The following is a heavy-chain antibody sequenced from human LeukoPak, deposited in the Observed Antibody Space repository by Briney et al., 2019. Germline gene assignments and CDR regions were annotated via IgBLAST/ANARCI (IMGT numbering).Heavy chain of an antibody. CDR3: ARALGPYCSSTSCRIYYYYYMDV. CDR2: IYYSGST. J-gene: IGHJ6*03. D-gene: IGHD2-2*01. CDR1: GGSISSYY. Sequence: SETLSLTCTVSGGSISSYYWSWIRQPPGKGLEWIGYIYYSGSTYYNPSLKSRVTISVDTSKNQFSLKLSSVTAADTAVYYCARALGPYCSSTSCRIYYYYYMDVWGKGTTVTVSS. V-gene: IGHV4-59*12.